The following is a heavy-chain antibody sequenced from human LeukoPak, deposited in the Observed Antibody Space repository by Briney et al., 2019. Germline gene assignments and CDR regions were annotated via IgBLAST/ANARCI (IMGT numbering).Heavy chain of an antibody. V-gene: IGHV4-59*01. CDR1: GASISTYY. Sequence: SETLSLTCTVSGASISTYYWSWIRQAPGRGLQWIGYIFYSGSTNCNPSLESRVTISLDTSKNQFSLKLTSVTAADTAVYYCARESVAAAGTKAFDIWGQGTMVTVSS. CDR3: ARESVAAAGTKAFDI. CDR2: IFYSGST. J-gene: IGHJ3*02. D-gene: IGHD6-13*01.